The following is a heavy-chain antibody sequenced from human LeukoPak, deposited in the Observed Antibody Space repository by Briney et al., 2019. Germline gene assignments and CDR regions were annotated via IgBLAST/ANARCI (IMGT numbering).Heavy chain of an antibody. D-gene: IGHD2-21*02. CDR2: ISYDGSNK. V-gene: IGHV3-30*04. Sequence: GGSLRLSCAASGFTFSSYAMHWVRQAPGKGLEWVAVISYDGSNKYYADSVKGRFTISRDNAKNSLYLQMNSLRAEDTAVYYCARDLGGHIVVVTANDAFDIWGQGTMVTVSS. CDR1: GFTFSSYA. CDR3: ARDLGGHIVVVTANDAFDI. J-gene: IGHJ3*02.